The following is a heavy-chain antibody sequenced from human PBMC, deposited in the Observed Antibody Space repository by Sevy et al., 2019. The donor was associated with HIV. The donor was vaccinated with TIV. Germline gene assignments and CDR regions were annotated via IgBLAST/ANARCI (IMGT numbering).Heavy chain of an antibody. CDR2: ISGYNGYT. J-gene: IGHJ5*02. V-gene: IGHV1-18*01. D-gene: IGHD3-3*02. CDR3: AKEGKNIRSWFDP. Sequence: ASVKVSCKASGYSFTNYGIGWVRQAPGQGLEWMGWISGYNGYTNYAQNLQGRVTMTTDTSTSTAYEELRSLRSDDTAIYYCAKEGKNIRSWFDPWGQGTLVTVSS. CDR1: GYSFTNYG.